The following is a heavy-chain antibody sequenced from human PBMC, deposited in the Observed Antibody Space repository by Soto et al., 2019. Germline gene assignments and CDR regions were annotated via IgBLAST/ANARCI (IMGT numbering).Heavy chain of an antibody. D-gene: IGHD4-17*01. CDR1: GFTFSSYA. Sequence: EVQLLEPGGGLVQPGGSLRLSCAASGFTFSSYAMSWVRQAPGKGLEWVSAISGSGGSTYYADSVKGRFTISRDNSKNTLYLQMNRLRAEDTAVYYCAKYRYGDYPYNWFDPWGQGTLVTVSS. CDR2: ISGSGGST. V-gene: IGHV3-23*01. J-gene: IGHJ5*02. CDR3: AKYRYGDYPYNWFDP.